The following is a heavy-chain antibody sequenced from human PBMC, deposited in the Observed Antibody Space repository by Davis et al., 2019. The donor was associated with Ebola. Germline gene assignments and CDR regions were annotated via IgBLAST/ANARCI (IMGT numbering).Heavy chain of an antibody. CDR3: AKGGGWAVGIDY. D-gene: IGHD6-19*01. Sequence: GESLKISCAASGFTFSDYYMSWIRQAPGKGLEWVSYISGGGRTIYYADSVKGRFTISRDNSKNTLYLQMNSLRAEDTAVYYCAKGGGWAVGIDYWGQGTLVTVSS. CDR1: GFTFSDYY. J-gene: IGHJ4*02. V-gene: IGHV3-11*01. CDR2: ISGGGRTI.